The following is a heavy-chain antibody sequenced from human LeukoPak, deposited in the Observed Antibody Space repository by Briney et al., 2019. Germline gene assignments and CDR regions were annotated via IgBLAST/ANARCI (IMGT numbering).Heavy chain of an antibody. J-gene: IGHJ4*02. D-gene: IGHD5/OR15-5a*01. CDR1: GFTFSSYG. CDR3: ARASTTTTIFDS. Sequence: GGSLRLSCAASGFTFSSYGMHWVRQAPGEGLEWVSALYSGGTTYYADSVKGRFTISRDNSKNTVYLQMNSLRAEDTAVYYCARASTTTTIFDSWGQGALVTVSS. CDR2: LYSGGTT. V-gene: IGHV3-53*01.